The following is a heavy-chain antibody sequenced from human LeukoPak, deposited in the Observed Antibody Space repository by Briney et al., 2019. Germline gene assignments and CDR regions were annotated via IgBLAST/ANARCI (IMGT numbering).Heavy chain of an antibody. V-gene: IGHV1-69*13. CDR2: IIPTFGTA. J-gene: IGHJ6*02. CDR1: GGTFSSYA. Sequence: SVKVSCKASGGTFSSYAISWVRQAPGQGLEWMGGIIPTFGTANYAQKFQGRVTITADESTSTAYMELSSLRSEDTAVYYCARDVAVAGTDYYYYGMDVWGQGTTVTVSS. D-gene: IGHD6-19*01. CDR3: ARDVAVAGTDYYYYGMDV.